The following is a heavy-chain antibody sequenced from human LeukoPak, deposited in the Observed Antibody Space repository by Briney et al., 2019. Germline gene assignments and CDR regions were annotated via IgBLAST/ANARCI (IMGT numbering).Heavy chain of an antibody. Sequence: GESLKISCKGSGYSFTSYWIGWVRPMPGKGLEWMGIIYPGDSDTRYSPSFQGQVTISADKSISTAYLQWSSLKASDTAMYYCARASRYFDWLLDYWGQGTLVTVSS. J-gene: IGHJ4*02. V-gene: IGHV5-51*01. D-gene: IGHD3-9*01. CDR1: GYSFTSYW. CDR3: ARASRYFDWLLDY. CDR2: IYPGDSDT.